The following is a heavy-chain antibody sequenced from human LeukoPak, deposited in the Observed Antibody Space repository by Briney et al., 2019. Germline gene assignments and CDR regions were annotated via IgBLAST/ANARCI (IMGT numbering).Heavy chain of an antibody. CDR2: ISPNSGGT. CDR1: GYIFTDYY. D-gene: IGHD6-13*01. Sequence: EASVKVSCKASGYIFTDYYIYWVRQAPGQGLEWMGWISPNSGGTSYAQRFQGRVTMTRDTSINTAYMELSRLISNDTAVYYCARGHDSWPSFDYWGQGTRVTVSS. CDR3: ARGHDSWPSFDY. V-gene: IGHV1-2*02. J-gene: IGHJ4*02.